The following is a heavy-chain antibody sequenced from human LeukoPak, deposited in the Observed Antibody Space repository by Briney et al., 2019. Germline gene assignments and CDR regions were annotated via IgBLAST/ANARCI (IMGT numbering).Heavy chain of an antibody. J-gene: IGHJ4*02. D-gene: IGHD3-10*01. Sequence: GGSLRLSCAASGFTFSSYEMNWVRQAPGKGLEWVSYISSSGSTIYYADSVKGRFTISRDNAKNSLYLQMNSLRAEDTAVYYCARVSGDSWFGETQPNFDYWGQGTLVTVSS. V-gene: IGHV3-48*03. CDR2: ISSSGSTI. CDR3: ARVSGDSWFGETQPNFDY. CDR1: GFTFSSYE.